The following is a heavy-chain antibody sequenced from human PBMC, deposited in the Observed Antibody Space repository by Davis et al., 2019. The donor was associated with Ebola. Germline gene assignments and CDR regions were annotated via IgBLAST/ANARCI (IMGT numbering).Heavy chain of an antibody. V-gene: IGHV3-15*01. J-gene: IGHJ6*02. D-gene: IGHD2-2*01. Sequence: GGSLRLSCAASGFTVSSNYMSWVRQAPGKGLEWVGRIKSKTDGGTTDYAAPVKGRFTISRDDSKNTLYLQMNSLKTEDTAVYYCTTSQQDYCSSTSCLSYYYYYYGMDVWGQGTTVTVSS. CDR1: GFTVSSNY. CDR2: IKSKTDGGTT. CDR3: TTSQQDYCSSTSCLSYYYYYYGMDV.